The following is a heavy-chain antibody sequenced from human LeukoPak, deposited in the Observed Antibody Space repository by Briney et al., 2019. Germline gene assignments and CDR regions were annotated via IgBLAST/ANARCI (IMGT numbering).Heavy chain of an antibody. CDR3: ARDNCSSTSCYEGYAFDI. CDR2: INPNSGGT. Sequence: ASVKVSCKASGYTFTGYYMHWVRQAPGQGLEWMGWINPNSGGTNYAQKFQGRVTMTRDTSISTAYMELSRLRSDDTAVYYCARDNCSSTSCYEGYAFDIWGQGTMVTVSS. J-gene: IGHJ3*02. D-gene: IGHD2-2*01. V-gene: IGHV1-2*02. CDR1: GYTFTGYY.